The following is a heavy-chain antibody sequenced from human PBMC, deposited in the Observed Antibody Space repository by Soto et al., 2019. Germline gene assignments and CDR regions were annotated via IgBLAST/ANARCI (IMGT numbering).Heavy chain of an antibody. D-gene: IGHD3-10*01. CDR1: GFPFSSYD. CDR3: AKVLCASESFDSEEAPYGMDV. Sequence: PGGSLRLSCAASGFPFSSYDMHWVRQAPGKGMEWVAVIWFDGSNEYYADSVQGRFTISRDNSKNTLYLQMYSLRAEDTAVYYFAKVLCASESFDSEEAPYGMDVWGQGTTVTVSS. V-gene: IGHV3-33*06. J-gene: IGHJ6*02. CDR2: IWFDGSNE.